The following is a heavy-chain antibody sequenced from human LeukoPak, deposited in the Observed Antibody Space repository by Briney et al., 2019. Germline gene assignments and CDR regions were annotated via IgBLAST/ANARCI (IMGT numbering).Heavy chain of an antibody. CDR1: GGTFSSYT. V-gene: IGHV1-69*02. D-gene: IGHD2-15*01. CDR3: ARSGYCSGGSCLN. CDR2: IIPILGIA. J-gene: IGHJ4*02. Sequence: SVKVSCKASGGTFSSYTISWVRQAPGQGLEWMGRIIPILGIANYAQKFQGRVTITADKSTSTAYMELSSLRSEDTAVYYCARSGYCSGGSCLNWGQGTLVTVSS.